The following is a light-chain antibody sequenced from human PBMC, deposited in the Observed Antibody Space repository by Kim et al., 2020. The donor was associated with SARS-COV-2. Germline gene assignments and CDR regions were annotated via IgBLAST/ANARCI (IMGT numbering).Light chain of an antibody. V-gene: IGLV3-9*01. CDR3: QVWDSSTVV. CDR2: RDT. J-gene: IGLJ2*01. Sequence: VALGQTARITCGGNNIGNKNVRWYQQKPGQAPVLVIYRDTNRPSGIPERFSGSNSGNTATLTISRAQAGDEADYFCQVWDSSTVVFGGGTQLTVL. CDR1: NIGNKN.